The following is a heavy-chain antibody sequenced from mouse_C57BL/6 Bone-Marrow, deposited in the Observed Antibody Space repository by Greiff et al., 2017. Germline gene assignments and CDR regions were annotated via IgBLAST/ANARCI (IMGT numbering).Heavy chain of an antibody. CDR3: ARDGNYCCAMDY. Sequence: QVQLKQSGPELVKPGASVKISCKASGYTFTDYYINWVKQRPGQGLEWIGWIFPGSGSTSYNEKFKGKATLTVDKSSSTAYMLLSSLTSEDSAVDFCARDGNYCCAMDYWGQGTSVTVSS. CDR1: GYTFTDYY. J-gene: IGHJ4*01. V-gene: IGHV1-75*01. D-gene: IGHD2-1*01. CDR2: IFPGSGST.